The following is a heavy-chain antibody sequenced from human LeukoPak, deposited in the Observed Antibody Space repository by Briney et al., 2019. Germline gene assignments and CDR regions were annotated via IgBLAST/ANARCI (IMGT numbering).Heavy chain of an antibody. Sequence: GGSLRLSCAASGFKFSHYSMNWVRQAPGKGLEWISYISSSSSTIYDADSVKGRFTISRDNAKNTLYLQMNSLRAEDTAVYYCAKDPLSSIAARGWFDPWVQGTMVTVSS. CDR3: AKDPLSSIAARGWFDP. J-gene: IGHJ5*02. V-gene: IGHV3-48*04. CDR2: ISSSSSTI. CDR1: GFKFSHYS. D-gene: IGHD6-6*01.